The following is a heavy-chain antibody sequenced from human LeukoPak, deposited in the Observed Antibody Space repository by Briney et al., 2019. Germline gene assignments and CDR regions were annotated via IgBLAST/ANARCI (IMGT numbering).Heavy chain of an antibody. CDR1: GYSFTSYW. V-gene: IGHV5-51*01. D-gene: IGHD6-13*01. CDR2: IYPGDSDT. Sequence: GESLKISCKGSGYSFTSYWIGWVRQMPGKGLEWMGIIYPGDSDTRYSPSFQGQVTISADKSISTAYLQWSSLKASDTAMYYCARHRPGGIAAAGRGLYYFDYWGQGTLVTVSS. J-gene: IGHJ4*02. CDR3: ARHRPGGIAAAGRGLYYFDY.